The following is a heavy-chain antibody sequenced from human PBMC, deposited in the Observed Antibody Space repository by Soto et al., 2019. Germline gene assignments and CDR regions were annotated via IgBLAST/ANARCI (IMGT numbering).Heavy chain of an antibody. V-gene: IGHV4-61*01. CDR2: IYYSGST. J-gene: IGHJ4*02. CDR3: ARTRYYFDY. CDR1: GGSVSSGSYY. Sequence: PSETLSLTCTVSGGSVSSGSYYWSWIRQPQGKGLEWIGYIYYSGSTNYNPSLKSRVTISVDTSKNQFSLKLSSVTAADTDVYYCARTRYYFDYWGQGTLVTVSS.